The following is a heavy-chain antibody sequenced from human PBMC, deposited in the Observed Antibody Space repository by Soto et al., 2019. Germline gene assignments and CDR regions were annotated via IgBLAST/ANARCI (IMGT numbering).Heavy chain of an antibody. CDR2: ISSSSSYI. Sequence: GGSLRLSCAASGFSFSSYSMNWVRQAPGKGLEWVSSISSSSSYIYYADSVKGRFTISRDNAKNSLYLQMNSLRAEDTAVYYCARDPPRSSTSCYAAMNWFDPWGQGTLVTVSS. CDR1: GFSFSSYS. D-gene: IGHD2-2*01. V-gene: IGHV3-21*01. CDR3: ARDPPRSSTSCYAAMNWFDP. J-gene: IGHJ5*02.